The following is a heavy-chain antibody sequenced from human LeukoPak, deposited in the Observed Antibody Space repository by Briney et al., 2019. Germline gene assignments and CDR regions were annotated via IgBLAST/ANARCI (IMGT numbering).Heavy chain of an antibody. CDR1: GGSFSGYY. Sequence: SETLSLTCAVYGGSFSGYYWSWIRQPPGKGLEWIGEINHSGSTNYNPSLKSRVTISVDTSKNQFSLKLSSVTAADTAVYYCARGRPYYDSSGYLYWGQGTLVTVSS. J-gene: IGHJ4*02. CDR3: ARGRPYYDSSGYLY. D-gene: IGHD3-22*01. V-gene: IGHV4-34*01. CDR2: INHSGST.